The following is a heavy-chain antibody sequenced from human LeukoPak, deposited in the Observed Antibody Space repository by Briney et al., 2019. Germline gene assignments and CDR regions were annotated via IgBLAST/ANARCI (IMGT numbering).Heavy chain of an antibody. CDR1: GGSISSYY. CDR2: IYTSGST. Sequence: PSETLPLTCTVSGGSISSYYWSWIRQPPGKGLEWIGYIYTSGSTNYNPSLKSRVTISVDTSKNQFSLKLSSVTAADTAVYYCARDLRDYDILTGGGYYYYYYMDVWGKGTTVTVSS. J-gene: IGHJ6*03. V-gene: IGHV4-59*01. D-gene: IGHD3-9*01. CDR3: ARDLRDYDILTGGGYYYYYYMDV.